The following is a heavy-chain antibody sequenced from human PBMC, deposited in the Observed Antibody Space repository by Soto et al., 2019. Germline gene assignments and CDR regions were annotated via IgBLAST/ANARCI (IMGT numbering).Heavy chain of an antibody. J-gene: IGHJ4*02. V-gene: IGHV1-3*05. D-gene: IGHD6-19*01. CDR1: GYTFTGYA. CDR2: INAGNGNT. CDR3: ARAVAVAADFDS. Sequence: QVQLVQSGADEKKPGASVKVSCKASGYTFTGYAMHWVRQAPGQRLEWMGWINAGNGNTKYSQKFQGRVTITRDTSASTAYMELSSLRSEDTAVYYCARAVAVAADFDSWGQGTLVTVSS.